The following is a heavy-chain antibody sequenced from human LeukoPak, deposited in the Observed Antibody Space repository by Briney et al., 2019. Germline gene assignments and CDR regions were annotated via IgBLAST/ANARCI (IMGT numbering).Heavy chain of an antibody. D-gene: IGHD3-10*01. CDR3: ARVRITMLRGRNDFYYMHV. CDR2: LHTGGNT. J-gene: IGHJ6*03. V-gene: IGHV3-53*01. CDR1: EFTVRSNY. Sequence: GGSLRLSCVASEFTVRSNYMTWVRQAPGKGLEWVSILHTGGNTYNADSVKGRFTISRDDSKNTMYLQMNSLRAEDTAVYYCARVRITMLRGRNDFYYMHVWGKGTTVIVTS.